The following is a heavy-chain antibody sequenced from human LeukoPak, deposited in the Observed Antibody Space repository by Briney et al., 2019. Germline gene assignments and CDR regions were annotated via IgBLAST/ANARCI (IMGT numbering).Heavy chain of an antibody. D-gene: IGHD1-1*01. Sequence: GGSLRLSCAASGFTFSAHSMNWVRQAPGKGLEWVASISSRSSYIYYGGSVKGRFTVSRDNARNSVYLQMNSLRAEDTAVYYCATRTGTFLWANDXXGQGTLVTV. V-gene: IGHV3-21*04. CDR2: ISSRSSYI. CDR1: GFTFSAHS. J-gene: IGHJ4*02. CDR3: ATRTGTFLWANDX.